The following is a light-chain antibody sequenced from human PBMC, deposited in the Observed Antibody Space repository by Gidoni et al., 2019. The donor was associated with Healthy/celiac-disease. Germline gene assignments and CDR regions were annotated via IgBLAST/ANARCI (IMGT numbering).Light chain of an antibody. V-gene: IGKV3-11*01. J-gene: IGKJ4*01. Sequence: EIVLTQSPATLSLSPGERATLSCRASQSVSSYLAWYQQKPGQAPRLLIYDASNRATGIPARFSGSGSGTDFKLTISSLEAEDFGVYYCQQRSNWPLTFGGGTKVEIK. CDR1: QSVSSY. CDR2: DAS. CDR3: QQRSNWPLT.